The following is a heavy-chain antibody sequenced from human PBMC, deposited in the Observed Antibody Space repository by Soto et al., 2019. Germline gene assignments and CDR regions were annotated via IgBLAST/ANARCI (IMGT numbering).Heavy chain of an antibody. J-gene: IGHJ4*02. CDR1: GFAFSYYG. V-gene: IGHV3-30*03. CDR2: ISHDGKDK. Sequence: QMQLVESGGGVVQPGRSLRVSCATSGFAFSYYGIHWVRQAPGKGLEWVADISHDGKDKWYADSEKGRFTISRDNSENTLYLQMNGLRSEDTAVYFCASGEGRNGHDTRFDYWGQGTLVTVSS. D-gene: IGHD3-10*01. CDR3: ASGEGRNGHDTRFDY.